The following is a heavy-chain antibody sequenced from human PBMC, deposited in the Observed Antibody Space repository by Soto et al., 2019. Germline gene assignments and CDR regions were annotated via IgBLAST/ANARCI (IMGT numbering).Heavy chain of an antibody. V-gene: IGHV3-72*01. J-gene: IGHJ5*02. Sequence: LRLSCAASGFTFSDHHMDWVRQAPGKGLEWVGRTRNKANSYTTEYAASVKGRFTISRDDSKNSLYLQMNSLKTEDTAVYYCSRDLGSWGQGTLVTVSS. CDR1: GFTFSDHH. CDR3: SRDLGS. CDR2: TRNKANSYTT.